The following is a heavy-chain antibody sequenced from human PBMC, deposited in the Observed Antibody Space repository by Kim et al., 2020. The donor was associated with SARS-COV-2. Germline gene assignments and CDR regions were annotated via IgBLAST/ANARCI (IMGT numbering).Heavy chain of an antibody. CDR1: GYSFTGYY. Sequence: ASVKVSCKASGYSFTGYYIHWVRQAPGQGLEWVGRINPNTGGTDYALKFQGRATMTRDTSISTAYMELSRLTSGDTALYYCAREREPLRQSPYCNPMDGWGQGTTVTVSS. V-gene: IGHV1-2*06. CDR3: AREREPLRQSPYCNPMDG. J-gene: IGHJ6*02. D-gene: IGHD1-26*01. CDR2: INPNTGGT.